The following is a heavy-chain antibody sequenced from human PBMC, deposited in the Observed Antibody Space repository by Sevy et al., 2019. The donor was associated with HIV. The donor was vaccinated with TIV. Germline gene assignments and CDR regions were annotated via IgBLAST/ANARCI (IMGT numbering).Heavy chain of an antibody. CDR1: GFSFNSYS. Sequence: GGSLRLSCAASGFSFNSYSMNWVRQAPGKGLEWVSFISSSSSTIYYSDSVKGRFTIPRDNAKNSLYLQMNSRRDEDTAVYYCAGDRGGGPRSPFDYWGEGTLVTVS. CDR3: AGDRGGGPRSPFDY. CDR2: ISSSSSTI. J-gene: IGHJ4*02. D-gene: IGHD3-10*01. V-gene: IGHV3-48*02.